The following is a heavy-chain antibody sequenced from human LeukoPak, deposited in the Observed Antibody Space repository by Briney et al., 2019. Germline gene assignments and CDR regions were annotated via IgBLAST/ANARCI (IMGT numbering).Heavy chain of an antibody. V-gene: IGHV4-30-4*01. J-gene: IGHJ4*02. CDR3: ARARDTTLVT. Sequence: PSETLSLTCIVSGGSISSGDNYWSWIRQPPGKGLEWIGYIYYSGSTYYNPSLKSRVIISVDTSKNQISLKLSSVTAADTAVYYCARARDTTLVTWGRGTLVTVSS. CDR1: GGSISSGDNY. D-gene: IGHD5-18*01. CDR2: IYYSGST.